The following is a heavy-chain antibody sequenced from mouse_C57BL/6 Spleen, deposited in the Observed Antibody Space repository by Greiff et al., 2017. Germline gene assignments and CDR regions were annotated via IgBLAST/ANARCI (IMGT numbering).Heavy chain of an antibody. D-gene: IGHD2-1*01. CDR3: TRNYCTGYFDY. V-gene: IGHV1-76*01. CDR2: IYPGSGNT. Sequence: QVQLQQSGAELVRPGASVKLSCKASGYTFTDYSINWVKQRPGQGLEGIARIYPGSGNTYYNEKFKGKATLTAEKSSSTAYMQISSLTAEDSAVYFCTRNYCTGYFDYWGQGTTLTVSS. J-gene: IGHJ2*01. CDR1: GYTFTDYS.